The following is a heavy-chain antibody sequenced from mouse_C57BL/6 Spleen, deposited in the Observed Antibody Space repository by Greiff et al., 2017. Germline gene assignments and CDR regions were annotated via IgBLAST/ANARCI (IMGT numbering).Heavy chain of an antibody. D-gene: IGHD1-1*01. J-gene: IGHJ2*01. V-gene: IGHV1-62-2*01. Sequence: QVHVKQSGAELVKPGASVKLSCKASGYTFTEYTIHWVKQRSGQGLEWIGWFYPGSGSIKYNEKFKDKATLTADKSSSTVYMELSRLTSEDSAVYFCARHETTTVVAHYFDYWGQGTTLTVSS. CDR1: GYTFTEYT. CDR2: FYPGSGSI. CDR3: ARHETTTVVAHYFDY.